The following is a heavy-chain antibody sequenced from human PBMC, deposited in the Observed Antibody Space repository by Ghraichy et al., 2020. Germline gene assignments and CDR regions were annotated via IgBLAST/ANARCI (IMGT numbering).Heavy chain of an antibody. Sequence: SQTLSLTCAISGDSVSSNSAAWNWIRQSPSRGLEWLGRTYYRSKWYNDYAVSGKSRITINPATSKNKFSLQLNSVTPEDTAVYYCARAPPRQGGGSRSYYYYGMDVWGQGTTVTVSS. CDR2: TYYRSKWYN. CDR1: GDSVSSNSAA. D-gene: IGHD3-16*01. J-gene: IGHJ6*02. V-gene: IGHV6-1*01. CDR3: ARAPPRQGGGSRSYYYYGMDV.